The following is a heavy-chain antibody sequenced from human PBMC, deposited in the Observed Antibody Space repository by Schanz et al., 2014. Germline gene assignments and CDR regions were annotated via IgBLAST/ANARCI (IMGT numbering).Heavy chain of an antibody. J-gene: IGHJ6*02. CDR2: VTAGGGA. CDR3: AKNWKDDQKVVRPGWSDGMDV. CDR1: ELTLSTHA. D-gene: IGHD3-3*01. V-gene: IGHV3-23*04. Sequence: EVQLVESGGGLVQPGGSLRLSCAGSELTLSTHAMTWVRQAPGKGLGWVSTVTAGGGAFYAVSVKGRFTVSRDNSKNMLFLQMNSLRVEDTAIYYCAKNWKDDQKVVRPGWSDGMDVWGQGTTVTVSS.